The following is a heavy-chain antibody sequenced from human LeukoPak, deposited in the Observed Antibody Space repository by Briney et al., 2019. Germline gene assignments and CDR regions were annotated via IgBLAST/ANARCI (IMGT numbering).Heavy chain of an antibody. CDR1: GGSFSGYY. CDR3: ARRSRGGSYYFDY. J-gene: IGHJ4*02. CDR2: INHSGST. Sequence: SETLSLTCAAYGGSFSGYYWSWIRQPPGKGLEWIGEINHSGSTNYNPSLKSRVTISVDTSKNQFSLKLSSVTAADTAVYYCARRSRGGSYYFDYWGQGTLVTVSS. D-gene: IGHD1-26*01. V-gene: IGHV4-34*01.